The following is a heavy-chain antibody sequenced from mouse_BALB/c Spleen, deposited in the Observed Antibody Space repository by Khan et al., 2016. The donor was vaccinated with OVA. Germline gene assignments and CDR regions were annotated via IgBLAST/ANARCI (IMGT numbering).Heavy chain of an antibody. V-gene: IGHV3-2*02. Sequence: EVQLQESGPGLVKPSQSLSLTCTVTGYSITSDYAWNWIRQFPGNKLEWMGYISYSGSTSYNPSLKSRFSITRDTSKNQFFLQLNSVTTEDTATYYGARWLRRGGMDYGGQGTSVTVSA. CDR3: ARWLRRGGMDY. J-gene: IGHJ4*01. CDR1: GYSITSDYA. D-gene: IGHD2-2*01. CDR2: ISYSGST.